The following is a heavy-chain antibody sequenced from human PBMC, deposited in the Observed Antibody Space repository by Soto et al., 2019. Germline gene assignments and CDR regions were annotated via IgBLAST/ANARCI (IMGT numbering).Heavy chain of an antibody. Sequence: QVQLVQSGAEVKKPGASVKVSCKASGYTFTSYAMHWVRQAPGQRLECMGWINAGNGNTKYSQKFQGRVPITRDTSASTAYMELSSLRSEDTAVYYCARGCSGGSCYAEYFQHWGQGTLVTVSS. J-gene: IGHJ1*01. CDR3: ARGCSGGSCYAEYFQH. CDR2: INAGNGNT. D-gene: IGHD2-15*01. CDR1: GYTFTSYA. V-gene: IGHV1-3*01.